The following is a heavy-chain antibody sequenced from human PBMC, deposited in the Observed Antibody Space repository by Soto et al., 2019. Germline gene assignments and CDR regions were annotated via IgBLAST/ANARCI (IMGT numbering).Heavy chain of an antibody. CDR1: GGSMSSEGYY. V-gene: IGHV3-13*01. D-gene: IGHD7-27*01. CDR3: ARGVLGPGDYYYGMDV. CDR2: IGAASDT. J-gene: IGHJ6*02. Sequence: ETLSLTCTVSGGSMSSEGYYWSWVRQAPGEGLEWVSGIGAASDTYYPVSVQGRFTVSRDNAKKSLYLQMNSLRAGDTAVYYCARGVLGPGDYYYGMDVWGQGTTVTVSS.